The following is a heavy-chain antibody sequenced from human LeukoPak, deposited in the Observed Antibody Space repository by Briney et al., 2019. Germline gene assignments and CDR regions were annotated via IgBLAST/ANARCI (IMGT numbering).Heavy chain of an antibody. CDR3: AKDRSSSWYFDY. CDR1: GFTFSSYG. J-gene: IGHJ4*02. Sequence: GGSLRLSCAASGFTFSSYGMHWVRQAPGKGLEWVSAISGSGGSTYYADSVKGRFTISRDNSRNTLYLQMNSLRGEDTAVYYCAKDRSSSWYFDYWGQGTLVTVSS. CDR2: ISGSGGST. V-gene: IGHV3-23*01. D-gene: IGHD6-13*01.